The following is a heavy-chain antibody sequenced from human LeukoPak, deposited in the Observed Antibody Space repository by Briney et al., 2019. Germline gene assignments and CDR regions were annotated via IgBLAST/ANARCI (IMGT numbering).Heavy chain of an antibody. V-gene: IGHV3-30*04. D-gene: IGHD5-18*01. CDR2: ISYDGSNK. Sequence: GGSLRLSCAASGFTFSSYAMHWVREAPGKGLERVAVISYDGSNKYYADSVKGRFTISRDNSKNTLYLQMNSLRAEDTAVYYCAKEGDGYPDYWGQGTLVTVSS. CDR3: AKEGDGYPDY. J-gene: IGHJ4*02. CDR1: GFTFSSYA.